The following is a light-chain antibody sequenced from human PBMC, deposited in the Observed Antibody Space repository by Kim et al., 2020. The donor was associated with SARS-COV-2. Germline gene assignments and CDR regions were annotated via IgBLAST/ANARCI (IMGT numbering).Light chain of an antibody. V-gene: IGKV3-15*01. J-gene: IGKJ1*01. CDR2: GAS. CDR1: QSISNN. Sequence: EIVMTQSPATLSVSPGERATLSCRASQSISNNLAWYQQKPGQPPRLLIYGASTRATGIPARFSGSGSGTEFTLTISSLQSEDFAVYYCQQYNNWLSWTFGQGTKLDIK. CDR3: QQYNNWLSWT.